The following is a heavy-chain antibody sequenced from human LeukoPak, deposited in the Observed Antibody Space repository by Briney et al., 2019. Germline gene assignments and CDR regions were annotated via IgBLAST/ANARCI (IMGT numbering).Heavy chain of an antibody. J-gene: IGHJ4*02. Sequence: ASVKVSCKAYGYTFITYAMNWVRQAPGQGLEWMGWISAYNGNTNYAQKLQGRVTMTTDTSTSTAYMELRSLRSDDTAVYYCARDARPGGDRNSGFDYWGQGTLVTVSS. CDR1: GYTFITYA. D-gene: IGHD2-21*02. CDR2: ISAYNGNT. CDR3: ARDARPGGDRNSGFDY. V-gene: IGHV1-18*01.